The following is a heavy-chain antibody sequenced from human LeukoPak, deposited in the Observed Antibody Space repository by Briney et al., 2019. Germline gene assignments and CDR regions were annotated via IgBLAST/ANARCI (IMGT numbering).Heavy chain of an antibody. CDR1: GFTFSSYG. D-gene: IGHD6-13*01. CDR2: ISYDGRNK. J-gene: IGHJ4*02. Sequence: GGSLRLSCAASGFTFSSYGMHWVRQAPGKGLEWVAVISYDGRNKYYADSVKGRFTISRDNSKNTLYLQMNSLRAKDTAVYYCAKSSLAAGGDYWGQGTLVTVSS. V-gene: IGHV3-30*18. CDR3: AKSSLAAGGDY.